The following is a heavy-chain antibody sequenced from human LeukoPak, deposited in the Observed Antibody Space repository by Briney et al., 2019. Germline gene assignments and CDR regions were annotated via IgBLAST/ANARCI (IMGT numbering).Heavy chain of an antibody. Sequence: SETLSLTCSVSGGSISSYYWGWIRQPPGKGLEWIGSIYYGGSTYYNPSLKSRVTISVDTSKNQFSLKLSSVTAADTAVYYCARVIRHRDYFDYWGQGTLVTVSS. CDR3: ARVIRHRDYFDY. D-gene: IGHD1-14*01. CDR2: IYYGGST. J-gene: IGHJ4*02. CDR1: GGSISSYY. V-gene: IGHV4-39*01.